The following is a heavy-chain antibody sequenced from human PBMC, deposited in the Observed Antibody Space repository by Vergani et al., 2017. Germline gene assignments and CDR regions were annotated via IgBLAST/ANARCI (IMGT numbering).Heavy chain of an antibody. J-gene: IGHJ6*03. Sequence: QVQLQQWGAGLLKPSETLSLTCAVYGGSFSGYYWSWIRQPPGKGLEWIVEINHSGSTNYNPSLKSRVTISVDTSKNQFSLKLSSVTAADTAVYYCARRAPRGYCSGGSCSRYYYYMDVWGKGTTVTVSS. V-gene: IGHV4-34*01. CDR2: INHSGST. D-gene: IGHD2-15*01. CDR3: ARRAPRGYCSGGSCSRYYYYMDV. CDR1: GGSFSGYY.